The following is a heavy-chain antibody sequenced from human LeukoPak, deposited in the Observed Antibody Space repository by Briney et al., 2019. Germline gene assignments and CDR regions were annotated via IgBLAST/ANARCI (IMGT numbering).Heavy chain of an antibody. CDR2: ISYDGSSK. CDR3: ARDRTGGGGPFDY. CDR1: GFTSSSYA. V-gene: IGHV3-30*04. J-gene: IGHJ4*02. Sequence: GRSLRLSCAASGFTSSSYAMHWVRQAPGKGLEWVAVISYDGSSKYYADSVKDRFTISRDNSKNTLYLQMNSLRAEDTAVYYCARDRTGGGGPFDYWGQGTLVTVSS. D-gene: IGHD3/OR15-3a*01.